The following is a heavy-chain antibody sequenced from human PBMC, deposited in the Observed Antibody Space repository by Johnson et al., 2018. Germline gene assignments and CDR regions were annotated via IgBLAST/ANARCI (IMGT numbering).Heavy chain of an antibody. CDR1: IFTFSNYG. J-gene: IGHJ1*01. CDR2: ISYDGSNK. D-gene: IGHD3-10*01. Sequence: QVQLVESGGGVVQPGRSLRLSCAASIFTFSNYGMHWVRQAPGKGLEWVAVISYDGSNKYYADSVKGRFTISSDNSKNTQYLQMNSLRADDTAVYYCAKDQFEGAKHFHHWGQCTLVTVSS. CDR3: AKDQFEGAKHFHH. V-gene: IGHV3-30*18.